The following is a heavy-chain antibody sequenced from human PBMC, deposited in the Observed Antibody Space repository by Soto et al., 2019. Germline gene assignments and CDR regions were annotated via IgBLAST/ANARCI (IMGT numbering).Heavy chain of an antibody. D-gene: IGHD5-12*01. J-gene: IGHJ3*02. V-gene: IGHV1-2*04. CDR3: ARTRGYSGYDHDAFDI. Sequence: ASVKVSCKASGHTFTGYYMHWVRQAPGQGLEWMGWINPNSGGTNYAQKFQGWVTMTRDTSISTAYMELSRLRSDDTAVYYCARTRGYSGYDHDAFDIWGQGTMVTVSS. CDR2: INPNSGGT. CDR1: GHTFTGYY.